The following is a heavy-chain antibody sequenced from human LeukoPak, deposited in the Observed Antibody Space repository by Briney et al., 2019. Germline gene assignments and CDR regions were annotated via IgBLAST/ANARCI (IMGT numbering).Heavy chain of an antibody. J-gene: IGHJ4*02. CDR3: AGDTPPGGDYYFDY. CDR1: GFIFSTYG. CDR2: IWNAGTNT. D-gene: IGHD3-16*01. V-gene: IGHV3-33*01. Sequence: GGSLRLPCAASGFIFSTYGMHWVRQAPGKGLEWVALIWNAGTNTYYADSVRGRFTISRDNSKNTLYLQMNSLRAEDTAVYYCAGDTPPGGDYYFDYWGQGTLVIVSS.